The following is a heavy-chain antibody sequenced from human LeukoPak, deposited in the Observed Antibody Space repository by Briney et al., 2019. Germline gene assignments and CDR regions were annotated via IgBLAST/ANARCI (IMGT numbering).Heavy chain of an antibody. V-gene: IGHV1-2*02. J-gene: IGHJ5*02. D-gene: IGHD2-2*01. Sequence: ASVKVSCKASGYTFTGYYMHWVRQAPGQGLEWMGWINPNSGGTNYAQKFHGRVTMTRDTSISTAYMELSRLRSDDTAVYYCARVLGYCSSTSCYSGWFDPWGQGTLVTVSS. CDR1: GYTFTGYY. CDR2: INPNSGGT. CDR3: ARVLGYCSSTSCYSGWFDP.